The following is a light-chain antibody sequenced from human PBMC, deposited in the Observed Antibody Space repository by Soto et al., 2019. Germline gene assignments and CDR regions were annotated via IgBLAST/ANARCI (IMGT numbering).Light chain of an antibody. Sequence: VMTQSPTTLSVSPGETATLSCRASHSVGSTFAWYQQNPGQAPRLLIYGASNRATGVPARFSGSGSATQFTLTISSPQSEDFGFYYCQQYKQWPVAFGGGTKVEIK. V-gene: IGKV3-15*01. CDR1: HSVGST. CDR3: QQYKQWPVA. CDR2: GAS. J-gene: IGKJ4*01.